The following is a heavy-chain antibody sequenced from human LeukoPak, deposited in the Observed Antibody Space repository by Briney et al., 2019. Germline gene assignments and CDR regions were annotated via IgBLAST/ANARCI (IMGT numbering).Heavy chain of an antibody. V-gene: IGHV3-23*01. CDR1: GFTFSSYA. CDR2: ISGSGGST. CDR3: AKDGGSDQLWFPVYYYYGMDV. D-gene: IGHD5-18*01. Sequence: GGSLRLSCAASGFTFSSYAMSWVRQAPGKGLEWVSAISGSGGSTYYADSVKGRFTISRDNSKNTLYLQMNSLRAEDTAVYYCAKDGGSDQLWFPVYYYYGMDVWGQGTTVTVSS. J-gene: IGHJ6*02.